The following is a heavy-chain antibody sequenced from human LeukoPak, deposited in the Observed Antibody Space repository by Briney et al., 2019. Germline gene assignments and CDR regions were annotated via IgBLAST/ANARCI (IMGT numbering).Heavy chain of an antibody. CDR2: ISAYNGNT. J-gene: IGHJ3*02. D-gene: IGHD3-16*02. CDR3: ARSFSDAFDI. V-gene: IGHV1-18*01. CDR1: GYTFTSYG. Sequence: APVKVSCKASGYTFTSYGISWVRQAPGQGLEWMGWISAYNGNTNYAQKLQGRVTITRDTSASTAYMELSSLRSEDTAVYYCARSFSDAFDIWGQGTMVTVSS.